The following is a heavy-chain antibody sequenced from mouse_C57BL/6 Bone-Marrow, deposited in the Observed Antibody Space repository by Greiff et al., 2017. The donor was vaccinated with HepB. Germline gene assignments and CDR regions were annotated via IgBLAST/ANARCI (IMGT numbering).Heavy chain of an antibody. CDR2: ISDGGSYT. D-gene: IGHD4-1*01. Sequence: EVKVVESGGGLVKPGGSLKLSCAASGFTFSSYAMSWVRQTPEKRLEWVATISDGGSYTYYPDNVKGRFTISRDNAKNNLYLQMSHLKSEDTAMYYCARDANPHFDYWGQGTTLTVSS. CDR3: ARDANPHFDY. V-gene: IGHV5-4*01. J-gene: IGHJ2*01. CDR1: GFTFSSYA.